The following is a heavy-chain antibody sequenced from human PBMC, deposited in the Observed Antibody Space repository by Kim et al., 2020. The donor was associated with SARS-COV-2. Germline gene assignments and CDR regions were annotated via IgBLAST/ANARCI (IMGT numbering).Heavy chain of an antibody. V-gene: IGHV4-59*01. D-gene: IGHD1-26*01. Sequence: SETLSLTCSVSGGAIRSYYWTWIRQPPGKRLEWLGYVYHTWNTNYNPSLRGRVTISLDTSKRQFSLTLTSVTAADTAVYYCASTGVGAVGWFDPWGQGTLVSVSS. CDR3: ASTGVGAVGWFDP. CDR1: GGAIRSYY. J-gene: IGHJ5*02. CDR2: VYHTWNT.